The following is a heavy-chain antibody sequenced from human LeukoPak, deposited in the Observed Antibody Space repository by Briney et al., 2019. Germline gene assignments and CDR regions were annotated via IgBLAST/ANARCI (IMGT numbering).Heavy chain of an antibody. J-gene: IGHJ4*02. CDR1: GESFVGRH. Sequence: SSETLSLTCAVFGESFVGRHWSWIRQTPGKGLEWLGEASHAGIINYNPSLKSRVSISVDTSKDQFSLTLTSVTAADTAVYYCARGRANWDYDFDYWGQGTPVTVSS. V-gene: IGHV4-34*01. CDR2: ASHAGII. CDR3: ARGRANWDYDFDY. D-gene: IGHD1-7*01.